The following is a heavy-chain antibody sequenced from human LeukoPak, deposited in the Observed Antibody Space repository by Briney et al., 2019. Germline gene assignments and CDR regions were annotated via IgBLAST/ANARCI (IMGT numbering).Heavy chain of an antibody. CDR3: ARSGLGLVTATE. Sequence: GRSLRLSCAASGFTFSSYAMHWVRQAPGKGLEWVAVISYDGSNKYYADSVKGRFTISRDNSKNTLYLQMNSLRAEDTAVYYCARSGLGLVTATEWGQGTLVTVSS. CDR1: GFTFSSYA. D-gene: IGHD5-18*01. J-gene: IGHJ4*02. V-gene: IGHV3-30-3*01. CDR2: ISYDGSNK.